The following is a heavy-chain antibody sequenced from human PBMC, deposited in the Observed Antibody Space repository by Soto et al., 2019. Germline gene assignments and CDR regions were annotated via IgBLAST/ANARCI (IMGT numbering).Heavy chain of an antibody. CDR2: IYYSGST. V-gene: IGHV4-39*01. J-gene: IGHJ3*02. Sequence: QLQLQESGPGLVKPSETLSLTCTVSGGSISSSSYYWGWIRQPPGKGLEWIGSIYYSGSTYYNPSLKSRVTISVDTSKNQFSLKLNSVTAADTAVYYCARPNGDYVLGAFDIWGQGPMVTVSS. CDR3: ARPNGDYVLGAFDI. CDR1: GGSISSSSYY. D-gene: IGHD4-17*01.